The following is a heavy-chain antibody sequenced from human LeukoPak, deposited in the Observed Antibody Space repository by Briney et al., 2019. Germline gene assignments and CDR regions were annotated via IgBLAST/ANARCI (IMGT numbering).Heavy chain of an antibody. CDR3: TTGGGISGLDY. V-gene: IGHV3-15*01. CDR1: GFSFNNYR. J-gene: IGHJ4*02. CDR2: IKSKSAGGTI. Sequence: GGSLRLSCVASGFSFNNYRMTWVRQAPGKGLEWAGRIKSKSAGGTIDYAAPVKGRFTISRDDSKDMVYLQMNSLKTEDTAVYYCTTGGGISGLDYWGQGTLVTVSS. D-gene: IGHD5-12*01.